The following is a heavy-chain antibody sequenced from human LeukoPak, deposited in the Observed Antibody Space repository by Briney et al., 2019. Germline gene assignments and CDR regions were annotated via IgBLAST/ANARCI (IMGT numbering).Heavy chain of an antibody. CDR2: IYYSGST. J-gene: IGHJ5*02. CDR1: GGSISSGDYY. CDR3: ARVGVPATTTSGWFDP. V-gene: IGHV4-31*03. D-gene: IGHD2-2*01. Sequence: PSETLSLTCTVSGGSISSGDYYWSWIRQHPGKGLEWIGYIYYSGSTYYNPSLKSRVTISVDTSKNQFSLKLSSVTAADTAVYYCARVGVPATTTSGWFDPWGQGTLVTVSS.